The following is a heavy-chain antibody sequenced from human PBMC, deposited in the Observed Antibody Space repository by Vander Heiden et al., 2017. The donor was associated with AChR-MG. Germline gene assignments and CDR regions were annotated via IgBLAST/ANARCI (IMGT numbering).Heavy chain of an antibody. CDR2: IYYSGST. V-gene: IGHV4-59*01. J-gene: IGHJ4*01. CDR1: GGSISSYY. D-gene: IGHD6-19*01. CDR3: ARGGVAGIVGY. Sequence: QVQLQESGPGLVKPSATLSLTCTVSGGSISSYYWSWIRQPPGKGLEWIGYIYYSGSTNDNPSLKSRVTISVDTSKNQFSLKMSSVTAADTAVYCCARGGVAGIVGYWGHGTLVTVSS.